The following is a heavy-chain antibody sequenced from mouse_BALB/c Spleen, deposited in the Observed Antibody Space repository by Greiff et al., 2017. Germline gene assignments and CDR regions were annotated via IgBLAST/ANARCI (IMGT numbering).Heavy chain of an antibody. V-gene: IGHV1-9*01. CDR1: GYTFSSYW. Sequence: LMKPGASVKISCKATGYTFSSYWIEWVKQRPGHGLEWIGEILPGSGSTNYNEKFKGKATFTADTSSNTAYMQLSSLTSEDSAVYYCARLGLGLPFDYWGQGTTLTVSS. D-gene: IGHD4-1*01. CDR3: ARLGLGLPFDY. J-gene: IGHJ2*01. CDR2: ILPGSGST.